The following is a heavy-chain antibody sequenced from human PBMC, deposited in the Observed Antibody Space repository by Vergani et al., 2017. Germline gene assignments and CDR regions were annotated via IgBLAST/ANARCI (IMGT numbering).Heavy chain of an antibody. J-gene: IGHJ6*04. CDR1: GDSVISTDYH. V-gene: IGHV4-30-4*08. CDR2: IYYTGST. Sequence: QVQLQESGPGLVKPSETLSLTCTVSGDSVISTDYHWGWIRQPPGKGLEWIGYIYYTGSTYYNPSLKSRVTISEDTSKNQFSLKLSSVTAADTAVYYCARDSSISIFGVPLDVWGKGTTVTVSS. CDR3: ARDSSISIFGVPLDV. D-gene: IGHD3-3*01.